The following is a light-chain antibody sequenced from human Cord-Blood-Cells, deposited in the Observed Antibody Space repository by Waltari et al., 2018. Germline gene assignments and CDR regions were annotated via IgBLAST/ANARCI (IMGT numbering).Light chain of an antibody. Sequence: DIQMTQSPSTLSASVGDRVTITGRASQSISSWLAWYQQKPGKAPKLLIYKASSLESGVPSRFSGSGSGTEFTLTISSLQPDDCATYYCQQYKSYSTFGQGSKLEIK. CDR1: QSISSW. CDR3: QQYKSYST. V-gene: IGKV1-5*03. J-gene: IGKJ2*01. CDR2: KAS.